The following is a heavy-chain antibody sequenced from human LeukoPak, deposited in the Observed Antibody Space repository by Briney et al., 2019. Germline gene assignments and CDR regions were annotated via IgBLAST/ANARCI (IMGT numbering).Heavy chain of an antibody. Sequence: PSETLSLTCTVSGGSISSGGYSWRWIRQHPGKGLEWIGYIYYSGSTYYNPSLKSRVTMSVDTSKSQFSLKLSSVTAADTAVYYCARFRRSSTSDQFDYWGQGTLVTVSS. D-gene: IGHD2-2*01. V-gene: IGHV4-31*03. J-gene: IGHJ4*02. CDR3: ARFRRSSTSDQFDY. CDR1: GGSISSGGYS. CDR2: IYYSGST.